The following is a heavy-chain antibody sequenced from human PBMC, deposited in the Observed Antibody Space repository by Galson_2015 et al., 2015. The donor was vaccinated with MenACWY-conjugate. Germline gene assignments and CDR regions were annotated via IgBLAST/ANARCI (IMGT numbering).Heavy chain of an antibody. CDR3: ARNSGYNMVDAFDI. CDR2: IVPIFGTA. D-gene: IGHD5-12*01. Sequence: SVKVSCKASGGTFSSYAISWVRQAPEQGLEWMGGIVPIFGTANYAQKFQGRVTITADKSTSTAYMELSSLRSEDTAVYYCARNSGYNMVDAFDIWGQGTMVTVSS. CDR1: GGTFSSYA. V-gene: IGHV1-69*06. J-gene: IGHJ3*02.